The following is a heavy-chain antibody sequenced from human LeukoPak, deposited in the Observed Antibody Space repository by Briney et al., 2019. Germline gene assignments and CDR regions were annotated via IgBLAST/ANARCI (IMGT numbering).Heavy chain of an antibody. D-gene: IGHD3-9*01. CDR1: GYTFTVYY. CDR2: IKPSSGDT. J-gene: IGHJ4*02. Sequence: ASVTVSCTTSGYTFTVYYIHWVRQAPGQGGGWMGWIKPSSGDTNYAQKFLGRVTITRDTSISTAYMEVSRLRSDDTAVYYCARGKRSFDWFFRHWGQGSLVTVSS. CDR3: ARGKRSFDWFFRH. V-gene: IGHV1-2*02.